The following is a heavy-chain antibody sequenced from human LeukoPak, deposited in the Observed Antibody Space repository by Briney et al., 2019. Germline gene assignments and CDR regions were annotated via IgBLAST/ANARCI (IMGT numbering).Heavy chain of an antibody. Sequence: SETLSLTCAVSGGSFSGYYWSWIRQPPGKGLEWIGEINHSGSTNYNPSLKSRVTISVDTSKNQFSLKLSSVTAADTAVYYCARAKTGYYIRRNYFDYWGQGTLVTVSS. CDR3: ARAKTGYYIRRNYFDY. CDR2: INHSGST. J-gene: IGHJ4*02. CDR1: GGSFSGYY. V-gene: IGHV4-34*01. D-gene: IGHD3-9*01.